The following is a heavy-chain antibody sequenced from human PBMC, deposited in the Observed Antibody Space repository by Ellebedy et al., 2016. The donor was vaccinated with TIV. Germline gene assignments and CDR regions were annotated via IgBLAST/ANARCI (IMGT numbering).Heavy chain of an antibody. D-gene: IGHD6-19*01. Sequence: GESLNISXAASGFTFHNYAMNWVRQAPGKGLEWLSYIPSSGSAIFYADSVKGRFTVSRDNSKNTLFLQMSSLRAEDTAVYYCVRPSESGYDYAYSSGWYLDYWGRGTQVTVSS. CDR3: VRPSESGYDYAYSSGWYLDY. J-gene: IGHJ4*02. V-gene: IGHV3-48*01. CDR2: IPSSGSAI. CDR1: GFTFHNYA.